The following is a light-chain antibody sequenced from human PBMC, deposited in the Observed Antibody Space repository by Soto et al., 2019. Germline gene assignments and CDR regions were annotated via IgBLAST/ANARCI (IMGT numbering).Light chain of an antibody. CDR1: SSDVGGYDF. Sequence: QSALTQPRSVSGSPGQSVTISCTGTSSDVGGYDFVSWYQQHPGKALKLMISDVSKRPSGVPDRFSGSKSGNTASLTISGLQAEDEADYYCCSYAGDLALFGGGTKLTVL. CDR2: DVS. CDR3: CSYAGDLAL. J-gene: IGLJ2*01. V-gene: IGLV2-11*01.